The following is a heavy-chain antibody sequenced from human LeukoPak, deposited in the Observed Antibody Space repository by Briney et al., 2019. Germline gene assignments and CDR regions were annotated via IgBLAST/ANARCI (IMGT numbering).Heavy chain of an antibody. CDR2: IKQDGSEK. J-gene: IGHJ3*02. Sequence: GGSLRLSCAASGFTFSSYWMSWVRQAPGKGLEWVANIKQDGSEKYYVDSVKGRFTISRDNAKNSLYLQMNSLRAEDTAVYYCVRDGLHGDDAFDIWGQGTMVTASS. CDR1: GFTFSSYW. D-gene: IGHD3-3*01. CDR3: VRDGLHGDDAFDI. V-gene: IGHV3-7*01.